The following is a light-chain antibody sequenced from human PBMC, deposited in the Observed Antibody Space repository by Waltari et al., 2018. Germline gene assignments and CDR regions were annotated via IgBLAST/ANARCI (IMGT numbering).Light chain of an antibody. Sequence: QSVLTQPPSVSGAPGQRVTISCTGSSSNIGAGYDVHWYQHLPGTAPTLLIYANSNRPSGFPDRFSGSKSVTSASLAITGLQAEDEADYYCQSYDSSLSGRVFGGGTKLTVL. J-gene: IGLJ2*01. CDR2: ANS. CDR3: QSYDSSLSGRV. CDR1: SSNIGAGYD. V-gene: IGLV1-40*01.